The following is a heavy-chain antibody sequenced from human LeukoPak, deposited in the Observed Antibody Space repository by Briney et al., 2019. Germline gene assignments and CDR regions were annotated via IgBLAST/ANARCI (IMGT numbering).Heavy chain of an antibody. D-gene: IGHD2-8*01. CDR3: ARRRFVRGPDVVNPFDY. CDR2: IYYSGST. Sequence: SETLSLTCTVSGDSVSSSNYYWGWIRQPPGKGLEWIGSIYYSGSTYYNPSLKSRVTISVDTSKNQFSLKLSSVTAADTAVYYCARRRFVRGPDVVNPFDYWGQGTLVTVSS. CDR1: GDSVSSSNYY. J-gene: IGHJ4*02. V-gene: IGHV4-39*01.